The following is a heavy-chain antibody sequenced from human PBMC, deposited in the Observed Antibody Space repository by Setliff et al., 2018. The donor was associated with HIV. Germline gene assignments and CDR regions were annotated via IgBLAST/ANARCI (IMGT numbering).Heavy chain of an antibody. Sequence: GASVKVSCKASGYTFTSYYMHWVRQAPGQGLEWMGIINPSSGSTTYAQKFQGRVTMTRDTSTSTVYMELSSLRSEDTAVYYCARWGSGWLTPFDPWGQGTLVTVS. V-gene: IGHV1-46*01. CDR1: GYTFTSYY. D-gene: IGHD6-19*01. CDR2: INPSSGST. J-gene: IGHJ5*02. CDR3: ARWGSGWLTPFDP.